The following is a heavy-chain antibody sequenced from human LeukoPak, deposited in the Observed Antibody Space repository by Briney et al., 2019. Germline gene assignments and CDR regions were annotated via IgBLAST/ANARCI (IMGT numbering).Heavy chain of an antibody. D-gene: IGHD3-10*01. CDR3: ARGLYYYGSGTNYYYYYMDV. CDR2: MNPNSGNT. CDR1: GYTLTSYD. Sequence: ASVKVSCRASGYTLTSYDINWVRQATGQGLEWMGWMNPNSGNTGYAQKFQGRVTMTRNTSISTAYMELSSLRSEDTAVYYCARGLYYYGSGTNYYYYYMDVWGKGITVTVS. J-gene: IGHJ6*03. V-gene: IGHV1-8*01.